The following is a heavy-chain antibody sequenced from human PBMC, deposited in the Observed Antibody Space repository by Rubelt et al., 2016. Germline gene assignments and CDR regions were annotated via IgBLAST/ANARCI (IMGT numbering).Heavy chain of an antibody. D-gene: IGHD4-17*01. J-gene: IGHJ4*02. Sequence: DVELEQSGGGLVQPGGSLRLSCAASGFTFSIYSMNWVRQAPGKGLEWVSYITSDKNTIYYADSVKGRFTISRDNSKNTLYLQMNSLGAEDTAVYYCARGHHDYGDALANWGQGTLVTVSS. CDR3: ARGHHDYGDALAN. V-gene: IGHV3-48*01. CDR1: GFTFSIYS. CDR2: ITSDKNTI.